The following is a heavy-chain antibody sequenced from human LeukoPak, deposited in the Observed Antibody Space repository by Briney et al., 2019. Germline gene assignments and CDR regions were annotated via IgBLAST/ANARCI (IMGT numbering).Heavy chain of an antibody. D-gene: IGHD3-3*01. CDR3: ARYYDFWSGYLSEEYYYYYGMDV. J-gene: IGHJ6*02. V-gene: IGHV4-59*08. CDR1: GGSISSYY. Sequence: PSETLSLTCTVSGGSISSYYWSWLRQPPGKGLEWIGYIYYSGSTNYNPSLTSRVTISVDTSKNQFSLKLSSVTAADTAVYYCARYYDFWSGYLSEEYYYYYGMDVWGQGTTVTVSS. CDR2: IYYSGST.